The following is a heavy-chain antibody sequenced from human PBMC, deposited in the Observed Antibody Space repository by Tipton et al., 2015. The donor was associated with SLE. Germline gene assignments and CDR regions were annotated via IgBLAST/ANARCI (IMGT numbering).Heavy chain of an antibody. CDR3: ARGVDDY. Sequence: TLSLTCTVSGGSISSSSYYWGWIRQPPGKGLEWIGSIYYSGSTYYNPSLKSRVTISVDTSKNQFSLKLSSVTAADTAVYYCARGVDDYWGRGTLVTVSS. V-gene: IGHV4-39*07. D-gene: IGHD3-10*01. CDR2: IYYSGST. CDR1: GGSISSSSYY. J-gene: IGHJ4*02.